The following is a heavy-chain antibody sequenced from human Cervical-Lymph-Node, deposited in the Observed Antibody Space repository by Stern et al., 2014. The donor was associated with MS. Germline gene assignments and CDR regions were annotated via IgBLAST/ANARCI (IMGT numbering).Heavy chain of an antibody. CDR2: IYYSGST. CDR1: GGSVSSGSYY. CDR3: ASDSSGYYLSFDY. Sequence: QVQLVESGPGLVKPSETLSLTCTVSGGSVSSGSYYWSWIRQPPGKGLEWIGYIYYSGSTNYNPSLKSRVTISVDTSTNQFSLKLSSVTAADTAVYYCASDSSGYYLSFDYWGQGTLVTVSS. D-gene: IGHD3-22*01. J-gene: IGHJ4*02. V-gene: IGHV4-61*01.